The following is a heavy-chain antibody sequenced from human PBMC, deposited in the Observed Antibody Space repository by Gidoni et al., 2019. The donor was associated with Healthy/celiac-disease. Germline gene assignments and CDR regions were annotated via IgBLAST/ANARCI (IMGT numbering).Heavy chain of an antibody. CDR1: GGSISIYS. D-gene: IGHD6-19*01. J-gene: IGHJ4*02. Sequence: QVQLQESGPGLVKPSETLSLTCTVSGGSISIYSWRWIRQPPGKGLEWIGYIYYSGSTNYNPSLKSRVTISVDTSKNQFSLKLSSVTAADTAVYYCARVRGPLPSKYSSGWYGLDYWGQGTLVTVSS. CDR3: ARVRGPLPSKYSSGWYGLDY. V-gene: IGHV4-59*01. CDR2: IYYSGST.